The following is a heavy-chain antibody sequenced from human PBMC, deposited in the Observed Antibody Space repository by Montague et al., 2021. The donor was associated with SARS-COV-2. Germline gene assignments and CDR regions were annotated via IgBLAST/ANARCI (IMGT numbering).Heavy chain of an antibody. CDR3: TRDYRSIVGDGLDI. V-gene: IGHV3-48*03. CDR2: ISTSAYTT. J-gene: IGHJ3*02. D-gene: IGHD3-16*02. Sequence: SLRLSCAASGFTFSNYDMNWVRQAPGKGPEWISYISTSAYTTTYAGSVKGRFTISRGNGKNSLYLQMNSLRVEDTAVYYCTRDYRSIVGDGLDIWGQGTKVTVSS. CDR1: GFTFSNYD.